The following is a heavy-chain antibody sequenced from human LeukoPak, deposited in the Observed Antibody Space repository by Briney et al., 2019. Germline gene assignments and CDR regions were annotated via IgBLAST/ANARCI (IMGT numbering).Heavy chain of an antibody. V-gene: IGHV1-2*06. CDR3: ARDRGGSYSIDY. J-gene: IGHJ4*02. CDR2: INPNNGGT. Sequence: ASVKVSCKASGYTFTGYYMHWVRQAPGQGLEWMGRINPNNGGTNYAQKFQGRVSVTADTSTSTLYMELSRLTTEDTAIYYCARDRGGSYSIDYWGQGTLITVSS. CDR1: GYTFTGYY. D-gene: IGHD1-26*01.